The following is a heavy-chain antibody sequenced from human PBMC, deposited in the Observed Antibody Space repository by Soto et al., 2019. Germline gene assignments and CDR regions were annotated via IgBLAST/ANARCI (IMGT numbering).Heavy chain of an antibody. CDR1: GYTFTSYY. V-gene: IGHV1-46*01. CDR2: INPSGGST. D-gene: IGHD3-22*01. Sequence: ASVKVSCKASGYTFTSYYMHWVRQAPGQGLEWKGIINPSGGSTSYAQKYQGRVTITRDTSTSTVYMELSNLRYENKAVYYSARDQSFLYYYVSSGYYTPGSHPYYYYYGMDVWGQGTTVTVSS. CDR3: ARDQSFLYYYVSSGYYTPGSHPYYYYYGMDV. J-gene: IGHJ6*02.